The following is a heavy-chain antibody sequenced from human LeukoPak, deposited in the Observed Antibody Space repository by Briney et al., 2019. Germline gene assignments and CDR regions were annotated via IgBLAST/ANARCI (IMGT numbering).Heavy chain of an antibody. CDR1: GFTFTTYS. J-gene: IGHJ4*01. Sequence: GGSLRLSCAASGFTFTTYSMDWVRQAPGKGLEWVSSISGSSSYIYYADSVKGRFTISRDNAKNSLFLQMNSLRAEDTAVYYCASRPYDNSGYYYVWGXXXLVTVSS. D-gene: IGHD3-22*01. CDR3: ASRPYDNSGYYYV. V-gene: IGHV3-21*01. CDR2: ISGSSSYI.